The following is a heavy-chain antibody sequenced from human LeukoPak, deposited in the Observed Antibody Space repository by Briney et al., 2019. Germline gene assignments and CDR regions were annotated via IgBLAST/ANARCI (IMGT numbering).Heavy chain of an antibody. CDR2: INHSGST. J-gene: IGHJ4*02. CDR1: GGSFSGYY. Sequence: PSETLSLTCAVYGGSFSGYYWSWIRQPPGKGLEWIGEINHSGSTNYNPSLKSRVTISVDTSKNQFSLKLSSVTAADTAVYYCARVDSSSWYVYEDSTTIYFDYWGQGTLVTVSS. V-gene: IGHV4-34*01. D-gene: IGHD6-13*01. CDR3: ARVDSSSWYVYEDSTTIYFDY.